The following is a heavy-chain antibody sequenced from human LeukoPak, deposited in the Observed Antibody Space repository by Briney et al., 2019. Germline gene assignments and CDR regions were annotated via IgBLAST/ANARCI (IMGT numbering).Heavy chain of an antibody. J-gene: IGHJ6*02. D-gene: IGHD3-10*01. CDR2: IYYSGST. V-gene: IGHV4-39*01. CDR3: ARHMVRDYGMDV. CDR1: GCSISSNSYY. Sequence: SETLSLTCTASGCSISSNSYYWGWIRQRPGKGLEWIVSIYYSGSTYYNPSLKRRAIISVDTSKNQFSLNRSSVTAADTAVYCCARHMVRDYGMDVWGQGTTVTVSS.